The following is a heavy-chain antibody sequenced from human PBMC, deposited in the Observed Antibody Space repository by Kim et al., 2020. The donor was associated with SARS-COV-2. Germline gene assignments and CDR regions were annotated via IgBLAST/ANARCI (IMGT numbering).Heavy chain of an antibody. J-gene: IGHJ6*02. Sequence: SETLSLTCTVSGGSISSYYWSWIRQPPGKGLEWIGYIYYSGSTNYNPSLKSRVTISVDTSKNQFSLKLSSVTAADTAVYYCARVGYYDILTGYYYYYGMDVWGQGTTVTVSS. CDR1: GGSISSYY. V-gene: IGHV4-59*01. CDR3: ARVGYYDILTGYYYYYGMDV. D-gene: IGHD3-9*01. CDR2: IYYSGST.